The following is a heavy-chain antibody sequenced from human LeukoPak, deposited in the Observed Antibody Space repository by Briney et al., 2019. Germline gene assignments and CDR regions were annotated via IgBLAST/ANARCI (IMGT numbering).Heavy chain of an antibody. CDR1: GGSFSSYY. CDR2: IYTSGST. CDR3: ARSFDAATAQYYFDY. Sequence: SETLSLTCTVSGGSFSSYYWSWIRQPAGKGLEWIGRIYTSGSTNYNPSLKSRVTMSVDTSKNQFSLKLSSVTAADTAVYYCARSFDAATAQYYFDYWGQGTLVTVSS. D-gene: IGHD3-9*01. J-gene: IGHJ4*02. V-gene: IGHV4-4*07.